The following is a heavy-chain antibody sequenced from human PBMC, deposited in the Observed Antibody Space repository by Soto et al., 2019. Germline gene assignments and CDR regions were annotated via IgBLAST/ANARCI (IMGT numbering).Heavy chain of an antibody. CDR2: IIPILGIA. CDR3: ASRPSGLSWYFDL. Sequence: QVQLVQSGAEVKKPGSSVKVSCKASGGTFSSYTISWVRQATGQGLEWMGRIIPILGIANYAQKFQGRVTITADKSTSTAYRELSSLRSEDTAVYCRASRPSGLSWYFDLWGRGTLVTVSS. CDR1: GGTFSSYT. J-gene: IGHJ2*01. D-gene: IGHD3-22*01. V-gene: IGHV1-69*02.